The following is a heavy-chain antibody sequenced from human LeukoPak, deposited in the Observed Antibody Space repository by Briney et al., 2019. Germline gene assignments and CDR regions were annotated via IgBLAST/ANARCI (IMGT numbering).Heavy chain of an antibody. CDR2: VYYSGST. V-gene: IGHV4-59*01. Sequence: SETLSLTCAVYGGSFSGYYWSWIRQPPGKGLKWIGYVYYSGSTNYNPSLKSRVTISVDTSENQFSLKLNSVTAADTAVYYCARGFSGYYSFDYWGQGTLVTVSS. CDR1: GGSFSGYY. J-gene: IGHJ4*02. CDR3: ARGFSGYYSFDY. D-gene: IGHD3-22*01.